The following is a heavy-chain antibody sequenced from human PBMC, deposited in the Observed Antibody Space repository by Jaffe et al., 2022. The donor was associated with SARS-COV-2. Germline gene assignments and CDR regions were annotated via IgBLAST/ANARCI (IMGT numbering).Heavy chain of an antibody. CDR3: ARADSSSWYSFDY. D-gene: IGHD6-13*01. V-gene: IGHV3-33*01. Sequence: QVQLVESGGGVVQPGRSLRLSCGASGFTFSSYGVHWVRQAPGKGLEWVALILYDGNNKYYADSVKGRFTISRDNSKNTLYLQMNSLRAEDTAVYYCARADSSSWYSFDYWGQGTLVTVSS. CDR2: ILYDGNNK. CDR1: GFTFSSYG. J-gene: IGHJ4*02.